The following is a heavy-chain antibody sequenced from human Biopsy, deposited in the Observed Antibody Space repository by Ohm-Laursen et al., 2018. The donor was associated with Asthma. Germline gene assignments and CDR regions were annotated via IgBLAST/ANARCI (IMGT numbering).Heavy chain of an antibody. J-gene: IGHJ4*02. CDR2: HDHEEGGT. D-gene: IGHD4-17*01. V-gene: IGHV1-24*01. CDR3: ASDFPKDYVRYNFQF. CDR1: GYSLTDLS. Sequence: SVKVSCKISGYSLTDLSMHWVRQAPGQGLEWMGGHDHEEGGTVNAWRFQGRVTMTEDTSTDTAYMELSSLSSDDTAVYYCASDFPKDYVRYNFQFWGQGTLVTVTS.